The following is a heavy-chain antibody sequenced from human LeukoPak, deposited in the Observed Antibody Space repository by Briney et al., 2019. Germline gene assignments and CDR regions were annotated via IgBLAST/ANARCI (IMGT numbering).Heavy chain of an antibody. V-gene: IGHV3-21*01. Sequence: GGSLRLSCAASGFTFSSYSMNWVRQAPGKGLEWVSSISSSSYIYYADSVKGRFTISRDNAKISLYLQMNSLRAEDTAVYYCARDRGSSTGLDCWGQGTLVTVSS. CDR2: ISSSSYI. CDR1: GFTFSSYS. CDR3: ARDRGSSTGLDC. J-gene: IGHJ4*02. D-gene: IGHD6-13*01.